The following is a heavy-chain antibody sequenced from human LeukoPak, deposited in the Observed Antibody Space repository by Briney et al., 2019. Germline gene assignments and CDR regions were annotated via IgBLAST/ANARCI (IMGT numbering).Heavy chain of an antibody. CDR2: MYYSGST. V-gene: IGHV4-61*01. CDR1: GGSVSSGSYY. Sequence: SETLSLTCTVSGGSVSSGSYYWSWIRQPPGKGLEWIGYMYYSGSTNYNPSLKSRVTISVDTSKNQFSLKLSSVTAADTAVYYCVRGHIYGSGSRQFDPWGQGTLVTVSS. J-gene: IGHJ5*02. D-gene: IGHD3-10*01. CDR3: VRGHIYGSGSRQFDP.